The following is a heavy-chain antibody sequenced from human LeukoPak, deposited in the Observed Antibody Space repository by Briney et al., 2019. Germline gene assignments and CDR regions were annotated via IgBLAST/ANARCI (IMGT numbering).Heavy chain of an antibody. CDR2: IYYSGST. Sequence: SETLSLTCTVSGGSISSSSYYWGWIRQPPGKGLEWIGSIYYSGSTYYNPSLKSRVTISVDTSKNQFSLKLSSVTAADTAVYYCAGGGFYDSSGYSLYYFDYWGQGTLVAVSS. D-gene: IGHD3-22*01. J-gene: IGHJ4*02. CDR1: GGSISSSSYY. V-gene: IGHV4-39*07. CDR3: AGGGFYDSSGYSLYYFDY.